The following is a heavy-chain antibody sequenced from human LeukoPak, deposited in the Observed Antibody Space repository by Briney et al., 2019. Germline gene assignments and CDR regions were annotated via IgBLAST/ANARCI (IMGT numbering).Heavy chain of an antibody. CDR1: GFTFTSYA. CDR3: ARGMVRGVIISLYYGMDV. CDR2: ISGSGGST. Sequence: GGSLRLSCAASGFTFTSYAVSWVRQPPGKGLEWVSAISGSGGSTYYADSVKGRFTISRDNSKNTLYLQMNSLRAEDTAVFYCARGMVRGVIISLYYGMDVWGQGTTVTVSS. J-gene: IGHJ6*02. V-gene: IGHV3-23*01. D-gene: IGHD3-10*01.